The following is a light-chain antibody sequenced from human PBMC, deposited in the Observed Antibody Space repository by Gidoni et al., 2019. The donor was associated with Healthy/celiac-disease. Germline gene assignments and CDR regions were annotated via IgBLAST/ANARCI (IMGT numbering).Light chain of an antibody. J-gene: IGKJ4*01. Sequence: DRVMTQSPDSLAVSLGERATINCKSSQSVLYSSNNKNYLAWYQQKPGQPPKLLIYWASPRESGVPDRFSGSGSGTDFTLTISSLQAEDVAVYYCQQYYSTPLTFGGGTKVEIK. CDR1: QSVLYSSNNKNY. V-gene: IGKV4-1*01. CDR3: QQYYSTPLT. CDR2: WAS.